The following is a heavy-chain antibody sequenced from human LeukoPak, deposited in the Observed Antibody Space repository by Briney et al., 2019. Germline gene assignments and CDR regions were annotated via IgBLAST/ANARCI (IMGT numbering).Heavy chain of an antibody. Sequence: SETLSLTCTVSGYSISSGYYWGWIRQPPGKGLEWIGSIYHSGSTYYNPSLKSRVTISVDTSKNQFSLKLSSVTAADTAVYYRAGQRVLLWFGEPQGGMDVWGQGTTVTVSS. D-gene: IGHD3-10*01. V-gene: IGHV4-38-2*02. CDR3: AGQRVLLWFGEPQGGMDV. J-gene: IGHJ6*02. CDR1: GYSISSGYY. CDR2: IYHSGST.